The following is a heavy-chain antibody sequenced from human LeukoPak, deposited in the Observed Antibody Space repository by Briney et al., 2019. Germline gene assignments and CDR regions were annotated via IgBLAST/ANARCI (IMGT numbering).Heavy chain of an antibody. CDR1: GFTFSSNW. Sequence: GGSLRLSCAASGFTFSSNWMYWVRQASGKGLEWVANINQDGSKICYVDSVKGRFTISRDNAKTSLYLQMNSLRAEDTAVYFCATGNSLDYWGQGTLVTVSS. J-gene: IGHJ4*02. CDR2: INQDGSKI. CDR3: ATGNSLDY. V-gene: IGHV3-7*01. D-gene: IGHD7-27*01.